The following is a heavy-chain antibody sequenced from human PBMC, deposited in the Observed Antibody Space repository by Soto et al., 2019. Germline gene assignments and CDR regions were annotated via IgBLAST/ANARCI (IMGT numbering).Heavy chain of an antibody. Sequence: QVQLQQWGAGLLKTSETLSLTCAVYGGSLSAYYWSWIRQPPGKGLEWIGEINPSGTTNYIPSLKGRVTISVDESNNQFSRKLSSVTAADTAVYHCALAPAAHILHWGQGTLVTVSS. CDR2: INPSGTT. CDR3: ALAPAAHILH. J-gene: IGHJ1*01. CDR1: GGSLSAYY. D-gene: IGHD2-2*01. V-gene: IGHV4-34*01.